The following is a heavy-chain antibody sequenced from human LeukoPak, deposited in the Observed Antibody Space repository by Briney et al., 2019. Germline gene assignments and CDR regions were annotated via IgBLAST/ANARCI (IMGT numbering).Heavy chain of an antibody. J-gene: IGHJ4*02. CDR3: ARGGSSYGSPFDY. D-gene: IGHD5-18*01. CDR1: GGSISSYY. Sequence: SETLSLTCTVSGGSISSYYWSWIRQPPGKGLEWIGYIYYSGSTNYNPSLKSRVTISVDTSKNQFSLKLSSVTAADTAVYYCARGGSSYGSPFDYWGQGTLVTVSS. CDR2: IYYSGST. V-gene: IGHV4-59*01.